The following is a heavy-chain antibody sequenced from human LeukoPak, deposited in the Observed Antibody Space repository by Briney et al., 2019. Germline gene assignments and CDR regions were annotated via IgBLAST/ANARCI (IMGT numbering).Heavy chain of an antibody. CDR1: GGTFSSYA. CDR3: ARERAVGWELIDY. V-gene: IGHV1-69*05. CDR2: IIPIVGTA. Sequence: SVKVSCKASGGTFSSYAISWVRQAPGQGLEWMGRIIPIVGTANYAQKFQGRVTITTDESTSTAYMELSSLRSEDTAVYYCARERAVGWELIDYWGQGTLVTVSS. D-gene: IGHD6-19*01. J-gene: IGHJ4*02.